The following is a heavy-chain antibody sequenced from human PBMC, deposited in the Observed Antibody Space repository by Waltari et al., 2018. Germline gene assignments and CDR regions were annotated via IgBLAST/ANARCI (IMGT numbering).Heavy chain of an antibody. J-gene: IGHJ4*02. CDR2: VWYDGINK. D-gene: IGHD6-19*01. Sequence: QVLLVESGGGGVQPGRSLRLSWAASGFTFNRYVMQWVRQAPGKGLGWVAVVWYDGINKYYADSVKGRFTISKDNSENTLYLHMNSLRVEDTATYYCARGALAGRFFDFWGQGTPVTVSS. CDR1: GFTFNRYV. V-gene: IGHV3-33*01. CDR3: ARGALAGRFFDF.